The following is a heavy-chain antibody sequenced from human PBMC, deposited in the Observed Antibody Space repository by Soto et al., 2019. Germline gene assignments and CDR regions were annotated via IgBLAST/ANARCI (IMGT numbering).Heavy chain of an antibody. J-gene: IGHJ4*02. CDR3: VLRLGPRAY. V-gene: IGHV1-69*02. D-gene: IGHD3-16*01. Sequence: QVHLEQSGADVKRPGSSVTVSCRASGGSLITYAFNWVRQAPGQGLEWMGRTIPIPSITDYAPKFKGRLTMSADGSTTAGTMEMTRLTAEDSAVYYCVLRLGPRAYWGQGTPVSVSS. CDR2: TIPIPSIT. CDR1: GGSLITYA.